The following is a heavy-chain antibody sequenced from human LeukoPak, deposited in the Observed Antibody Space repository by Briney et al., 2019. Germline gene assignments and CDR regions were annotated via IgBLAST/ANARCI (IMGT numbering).Heavy chain of an antibody. CDR2: IIPIFGTA. D-gene: IGHD3-10*01. Sequence: GASVKVSCKASGGTFSSYAISWVRQVPGQGLEWMGGIIPIFGTANYAQKFQGRVTITADKSTSTAYMELSSLRSEDTAVYYCARDPPHHYGSGRWGQGTLVTVSS. CDR1: GGTFSSYA. J-gene: IGHJ4*02. V-gene: IGHV1-69*06. CDR3: ARDPPHHYGSGR.